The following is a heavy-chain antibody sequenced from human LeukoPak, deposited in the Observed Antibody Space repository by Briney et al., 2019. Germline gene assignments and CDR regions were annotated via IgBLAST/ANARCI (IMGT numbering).Heavy chain of an antibody. D-gene: IGHD6-19*01. Sequence: SETLSLTCAVSGGSINSHYWGWIRQPPGKGLQWIGDIYYTGKNNYNPPLKSRVTISLDTSKAHLSLNLTSVVAADTAIYYCVRRDTGWNYFDYWGQGILVTVSS. V-gene: IGHV4-59*08. CDR1: GGSINSHY. CDR2: IYYTGKN. CDR3: VRRDTGWNYFDY. J-gene: IGHJ4*02.